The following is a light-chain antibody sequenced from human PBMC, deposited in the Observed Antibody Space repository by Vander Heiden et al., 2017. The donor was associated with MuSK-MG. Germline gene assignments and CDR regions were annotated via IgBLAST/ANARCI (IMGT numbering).Light chain of an antibody. Sequence: DIVMTQSPLSLPVTPGEPASISCTSSQSLLHSNAYNYLDWYLQKPGQSPQLLIYLGSNRASGVPDRFSGSGSGTDFTLKIIRVDAEDVGVYYCRRALQTPRTFGQGTKVEIK. CDR2: LGS. CDR1: QSLLHSNAYNY. J-gene: IGKJ1*01. V-gene: IGKV2-28*01. CDR3: RRALQTPRT.